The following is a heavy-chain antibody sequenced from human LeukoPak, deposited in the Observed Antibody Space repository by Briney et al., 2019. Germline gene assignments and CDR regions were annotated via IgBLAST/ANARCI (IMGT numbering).Heavy chain of an antibody. CDR1: GFTFDDYA. D-gene: IGHD3-10*01. V-gene: IGHV3-9*01. CDR3: AKDSMVRGVISHGGY. CDR2: ISWNSGSI. J-gene: IGHJ4*02. Sequence: PGGSLRLSCAASGFTFDDYAMHWVRQAPGKGLEWVSGISWNSGSIGYADSVKGRFTISRDNAKNSLYLQMNSLRAEDTALYYCAKDSMVRGVISHGGYWGQGTLVTVSS.